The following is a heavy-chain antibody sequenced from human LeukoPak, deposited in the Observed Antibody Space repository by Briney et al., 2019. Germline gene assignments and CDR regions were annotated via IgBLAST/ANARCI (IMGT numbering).Heavy chain of an antibody. Sequence: GGSLRLSCAASGFTVSSNYMSWVRQAPGKGLEWVSGITGSGGTTYYADSVKGRFAISTDDSKNTLYLQMNSLRAEDTAVYYCAKVFGGSIAILGVLSNSGAFDIWGQGSMVTVSS. V-gene: IGHV3-23*01. CDR3: AKVFGGSIAILGVLSNSGAFDI. D-gene: IGHD3-3*01. CDR2: ITGSGGTT. CDR1: GFTVSSNY. J-gene: IGHJ3*02.